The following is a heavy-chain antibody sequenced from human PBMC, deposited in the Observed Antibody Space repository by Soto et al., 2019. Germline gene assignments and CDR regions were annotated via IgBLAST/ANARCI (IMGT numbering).Heavy chain of an antibody. D-gene: IGHD3-22*01. V-gene: IGHV3-23*01. CDR1: GFTLSSYA. J-gene: IGHJ4*02. CDR2: ISGSGGST. CDR3: AKHTLAIVVVITIFDY. Sequence: GGSLRLSCAASGFTLSSYAMSWVRQAPGKGLEWVSAISGSGGSTYYADSVKGRFTISRDNSKNTLYLQMNSLRAEDTAVYYCAKHTLAIVVVITIFDYWGQGTLVTVSS.